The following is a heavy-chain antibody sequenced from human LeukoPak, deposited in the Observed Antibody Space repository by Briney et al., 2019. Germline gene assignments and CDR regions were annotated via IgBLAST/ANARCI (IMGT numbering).Heavy chain of an antibody. CDR1: GFTFSSSA. D-gene: IGHD5-24*01. CDR3: AKSGYNRFDY. J-gene: IGHJ4*02. Sequence: GGSLRLSCAASGFTFSSSAMSWVRQAPGKGLEWVSSVSGSGSGGSTYYADSVKGRFTISRDNSKNTLYLQMNSLRAEDTAVYYCAKSGYNRFDYWGQGTLVTVSS. CDR2: VSGSGSGGST. V-gene: IGHV3-23*01.